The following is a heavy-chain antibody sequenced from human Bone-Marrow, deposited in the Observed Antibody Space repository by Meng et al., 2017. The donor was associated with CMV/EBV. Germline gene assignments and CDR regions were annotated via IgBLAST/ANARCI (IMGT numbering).Heavy chain of an antibody. CDR2: INFNGADI. CDR3: ASARGVRATLVGFHYYYGMDV. J-gene: IGHJ6*02. CDR1: GYTFTGFF. V-gene: IGHV1-2*02. D-gene: IGHD1-26*01. Sequence: ASVKVSCKVAGYTFTGFFLHWVRQAPGQGLEWRGWINFNGADIDYAQKFQGRVTMTRDTSISTAYMELSSLRSGDTAMYFCASARGVRATLVGFHYYYGMDVWGQGTTVTVSS.